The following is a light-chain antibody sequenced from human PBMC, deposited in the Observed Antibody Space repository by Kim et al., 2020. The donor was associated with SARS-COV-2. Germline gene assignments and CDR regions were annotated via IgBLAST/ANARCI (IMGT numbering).Light chain of an antibody. CDR3: QRYNNYPLT. J-gene: IGKJ4*01. CDR1: ESISSW. Sequence: ASVGDRVTIPCRASESISSWLAWYQQKPGKAPKVLIYKASSLKSGVPSRFSGSGSGTEFTLTISSLQPDDFATYYCQRYNNYPLTFGGGTKVDIK. CDR2: KAS. V-gene: IGKV1-5*03.